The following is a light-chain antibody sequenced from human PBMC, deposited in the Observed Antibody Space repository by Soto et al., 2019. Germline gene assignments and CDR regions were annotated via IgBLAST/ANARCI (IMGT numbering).Light chain of an antibody. CDR1: SSDIGAYDY. Sequence: QSALTQPASVSGSPGQSITVSCTGTSSDIGAYDYVSWYQQHPGKAPKVIISEVSKRPSGVPDRFSGSRSGTTASLTVSGLQAEDEADYYCGSYAGGNTFVFGTGTKLTVL. CDR3: GSYAGGNTFV. J-gene: IGLJ1*01. V-gene: IGLV2-8*01. CDR2: EVS.